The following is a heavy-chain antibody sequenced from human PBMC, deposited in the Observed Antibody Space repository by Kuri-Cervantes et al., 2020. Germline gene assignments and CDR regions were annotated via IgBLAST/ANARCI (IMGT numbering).Heavy chain of an antibody. CDR2: ISYDEDNN. J-gene: IGHJ5*02. CDR3: ATSLAAADVSWFDP. D-gene: IGHD6-13*01. Sequence: GGSLRLSCAASGFTFSSYGMHWVRQAPGKGLEWVAVISYDEDNNYYAESVKGRFTISRDYSKNTLYLQMNSLRDEDTAVYYCATSLAAADVSWFDPWGQGTLVTVSS. V-gene: IGHV3-30*03. CDR1: GFTFSSYG.